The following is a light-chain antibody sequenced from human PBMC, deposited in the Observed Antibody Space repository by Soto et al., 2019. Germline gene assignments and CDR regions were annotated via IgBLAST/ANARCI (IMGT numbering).Light chain of an antibody. J-gene: IGLJ3*02. CDR3: AAWDDSLNGWV. Sequence: QSVLTQPPSASGTPGQRVTISCSGSSSNIGSNTVNWYQHLPGTAPKLLIYSNNQRPSGVPDRFSGSQSGTSASLAISGLQSEDEADYYCAAWDDSLNGWVFGGGTK. CDR1: SSNIGSNT. CDR2: SNN. V-gene: IGLV1-44*01.